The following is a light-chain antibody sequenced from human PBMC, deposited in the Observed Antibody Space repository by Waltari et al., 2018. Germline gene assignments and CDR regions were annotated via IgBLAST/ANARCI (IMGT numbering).Light chain of an antibody. CDR2: LGS. J-gene: IGKJ2*03. CDR1: QSLLDSDGYTH. Sequence: DKVMTQTPLSLPVTPGEPASISCRSSQSLLDSDGYTHLHWYLQKPGQSPQLLIYLGSNRASGVPDRLSGSGSGTDFTLKISRVEADDVGVYYCMQTLQTPYSFGQGTKVEIQ. V-gene: IGKV2-28*01. CDR3: MQTLQTPYS.